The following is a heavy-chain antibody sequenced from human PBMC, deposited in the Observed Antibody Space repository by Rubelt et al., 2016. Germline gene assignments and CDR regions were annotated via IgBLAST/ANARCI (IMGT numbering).Heavy chain of an antibody. CDR1: GASISNYY. D-gene: IGHD3-10*01. CDR3: AGGAGNYYNY. V-gene: IGHV4-59*06. J-gene: IGHJ4*02. Sequence: QVQLQESGPGLVKPSETLSLTCTVSGASISNYYWSWIRQPPGKGLEWIGYIYFSGSTYYNPSLTSRLTISVDTSKNQFSLKLSSVTAADTAVYYCAGGAGNYYNYWGQGTLVTVSS. CDR2: IYFSGST.